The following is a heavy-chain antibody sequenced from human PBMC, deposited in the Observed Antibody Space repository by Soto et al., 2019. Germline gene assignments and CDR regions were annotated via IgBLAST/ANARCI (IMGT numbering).Heavy chain of an antibody. CDR2: ILNDASGH. V-gene: IGHV3-33*01. CDR1: GFTFSRHG. J-gene: IGHJ4*02. CDR3: ARDDDYPDNGFDY. Sequence: QVQLVESGGGVVQPGTSLRLYWAASGFTFSRHGMHWVRQTPGKGLEWLAVILNDASGHWYADSVKGRFTISRDNFENTLYLQMNGLRLEDTAMYYCARDDDYPDNGFDYWGQGTLVTVSS. D-gene: IGHD4-17*01.